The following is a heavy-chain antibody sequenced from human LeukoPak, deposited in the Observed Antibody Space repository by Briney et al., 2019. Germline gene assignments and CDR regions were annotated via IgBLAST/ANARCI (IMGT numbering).Heavy chain of an antibody. CDR2: ISGSSSTI. CDR3: ARQRFRGHTVTNRNYYGMDV. Sequence: RGSLRLSCAASGFSLTSYSMNWVRQAPGKGLEWVSYISGSSSTINYADSVEGRFTISRDNTKNSLYLQMNSLRAEDTFVYYCARQRFRGHTVTNRNYYGMDVWGQGTTVTVSS. V-gene: IGHV3-48*01. J-gene: IGHJ6*02. D-gene: IGHD4-17*01. CDR1: GFSLTSYS.